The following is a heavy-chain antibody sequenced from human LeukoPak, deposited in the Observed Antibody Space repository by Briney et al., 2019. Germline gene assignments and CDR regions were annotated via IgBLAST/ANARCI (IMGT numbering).Heavy chain of an antibody. Sequence: PGGSLRLSCAASGFTVGNNFMTWVRQAPGKGLEWISLIYSGGDTNYADSVKGRFTISRDSSKNTLYLQMNGLRAEDTAVYYCATSPEYGHWGQGTLVTVSS. D-gene: IGHD6-6*01. CDR3: ATSPEYGH. CDR1: GFTVGNNF. CDR2: IYSGGDT. J-gene: IGHJ4*02. V-gene: IGHV3-53*01.